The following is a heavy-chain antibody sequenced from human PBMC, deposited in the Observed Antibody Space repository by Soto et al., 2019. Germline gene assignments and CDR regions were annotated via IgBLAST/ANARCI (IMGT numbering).Heavy chain of an antibody. Sequence: PGGSLRLSCAASGFTFSAYGIHWVRQAPGKGLEWVAVISHDGSNTYYADSVKGRFTISRDNSKNTLYLQMNSLRAEDTAVYYCARDSKSDVDYDILTGYEPYYYYGMDVWGQGTTVTVSS. V-gene: IGHV3-30*03. CDR3: ARDSKSDVDYDILTGYEPYYYYGMDV. CDR1: GFTFSAYG. J-gene: IGHJ6*02. CDR2: ISHDGSNT. D-gene: IGHD3-9*01.